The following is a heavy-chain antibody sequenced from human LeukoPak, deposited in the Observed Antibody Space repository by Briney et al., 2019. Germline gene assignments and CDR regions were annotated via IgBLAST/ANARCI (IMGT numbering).Heavy chain of an antibody. CDR1: GFTFSSYW. D-gene: IGHD2-15*01. V-gene: IGHV3-30*02. J-gene: IGHJ4*02. CDR3: AKARSEGPRFDY. CDR2: IRYDGSNK. Sequence: PGGSLRLSCAASGFTFSSYWMSWVRQAPGKGLEWVAFIRYDGSNKYYADSVKGRFTISRDNSKNTLYLQMNSLRAEDTAVYYCAKARSEGPRFDYWGQGTLVTVSS.